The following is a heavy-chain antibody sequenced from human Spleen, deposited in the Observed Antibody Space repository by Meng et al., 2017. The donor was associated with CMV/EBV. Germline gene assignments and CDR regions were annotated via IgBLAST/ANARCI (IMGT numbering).Heavy chain of an antibody. CDR1: GFTFSSYA. CDR3: ASPPLAYCSGGSCYFDY. Sequence: QVQLVESGGGVVQPGRSLRLSCAASGFTFSSYAMHWVRQAPGKGLEWVAVISYDGSNKYYADSVKGRFTISRDNSKNTLYLQMNSLRAEDTAVYYCASPPLAYCSGGSCYFDYWGQGTLVTVSS. V-gene: IGHV3-30-3*01. CDR2: ISYDGSNK. J-gene: IGHJ4*02. D-gene: IGHD2-15*01.